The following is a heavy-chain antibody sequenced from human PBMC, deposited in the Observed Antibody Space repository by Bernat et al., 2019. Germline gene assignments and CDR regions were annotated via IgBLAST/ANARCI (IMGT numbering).Heavy chain of an antibody. J-gene: IGHJ3*02. CDR3: AREKRAADAIEI. CDR1: GFTFSSYG. V-gene: IGHV3-33*01. CDR2: IWYDGSNK. Sequence: QVQLLESGGGVVQPGRSLRLSCAASGFTFSSYGMHWVRQAPGKGLEWVAAIWYDGSNKYYADSVKGRFTISRDNSKNTLYLQMNSLRAEDTAVYYCAREKRAADAIEIWGQGTMVTVSS.